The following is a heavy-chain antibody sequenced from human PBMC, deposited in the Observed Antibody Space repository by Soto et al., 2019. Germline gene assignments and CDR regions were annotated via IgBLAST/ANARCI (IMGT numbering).Heavy chain of an antibody. CDR1: GYSFTSYW. CDR3: ARRRPYSYGYYYGMDV. J-gene: IGHJ6*02. D-gene: IGHD5-18*01. Sequence: PGESLKISGKGSGYSFTSYWIGWVRQMPGKGLEWMGIIYPGDSDTRYSPSFQGQVTISADKSISTAYLQWSSLKASDTAMYYCARRRPYSYGYYYGMDVWGQGTTVTV. V-gene: IGHV5-51*01. CDR2: IYPGDSDT.